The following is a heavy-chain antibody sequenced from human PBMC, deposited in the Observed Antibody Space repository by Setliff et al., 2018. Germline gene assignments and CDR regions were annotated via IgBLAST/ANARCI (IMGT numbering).Heavy chain of an antibody. D-gene: IGHD1-1*01. V-gene: IGHV4-39*01. J-gene: IGHJ4*02. Sequence: SETLSLTCTVSGASFSSGTYYWGWIRQPPGKGLEWIGRIYYRGDTYYNASLKGRLTISVDTAQNQFSLRLTSVTAADTAVYYCARTGTYRYFDYWGQGALVTVSS. CDR2: IYYRGDT. CDR1: GASFSSGTYY. CDR3: ARTGTYRYFDY.